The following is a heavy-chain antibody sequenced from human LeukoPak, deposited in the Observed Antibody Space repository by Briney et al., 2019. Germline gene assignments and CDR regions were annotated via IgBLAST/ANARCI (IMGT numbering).Heavy chain of an antibody. J-gene: IGHJ6*03. CDR1: GFTFSGHA. Sequence: GGSLRLSCAASGFTFSGHAMNWVRQAPGKGLEWFSVISYGGTSTYYADSVKGRFTIARDNSKSTLFLQMISLRAEDTAVYYCARARRGGYFNMEDWGKGTTVTVSS. CDR2: ISYGGTST. D-gene: IGHD2-15*01. CDR3: ARARRGGYFNMED. V-gene: IGHV3-23*01.